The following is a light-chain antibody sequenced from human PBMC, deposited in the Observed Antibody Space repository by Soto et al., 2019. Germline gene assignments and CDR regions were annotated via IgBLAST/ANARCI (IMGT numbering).Light chain of an antibody. Sequence: QSVLTQPASVSGSPGQSITISCTGTSSDVGGYNYVSWYQQHPGKAPKLMIYEVSNRPSGVSNRFSGSKSGNTAYLTISGLQAEDEADYYCSSYTSSSTYVFGTGTKVT. V-gene: IGLV2-14*01. J-gene: IGLJ1*01. CDR2: EVS. CDR3: SSYTSSSTYV. CDR1: SSDVGGYNY.